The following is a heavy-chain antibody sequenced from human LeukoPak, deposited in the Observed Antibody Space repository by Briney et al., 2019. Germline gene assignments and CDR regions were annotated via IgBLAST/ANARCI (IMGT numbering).Heavy chain of an antibody. CDR2: ISNGGGST. J-gene: IGHJ4*02. CDR3: ARPYYDIWSAYVY. CDR1: GFTFSSYA. D-gene: IGHD3-3*01. V-gene: IGHV3-64*01. Sequence: QSGGSLRLSCAASGFTFSSYAMHWVRQAPGKGLEYVSAISNGGGSTHYANSVKDRFTISRDNSKNTLYLQMGSLRAEDMAVYYCARPYYDIWSAYVYWGQGTLVTVSS.